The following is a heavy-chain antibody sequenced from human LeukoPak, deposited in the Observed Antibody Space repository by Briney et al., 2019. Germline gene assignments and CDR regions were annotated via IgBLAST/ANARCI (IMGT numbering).Heavy chain of an antibody. Sequence: GASVKVSCKASGYTFTGYYMHWVRQAPGQGLEWMGWINPNSGGTNYAQKFQGWVTMTRDTSISTAYMELSRLRSDDTAVYYCARGGSVRTYCSSTSCSPFDYWGQGTLVTVSS. CDR3: ARGGSVRTYCSSTSCSPFDY. V-gene: IGHV1-2*04. D-gene: IGHD2-2*01. CDR2: INPNSGGT. CDR1: GYTFTGYY. J-gene: IGHJ4*02.